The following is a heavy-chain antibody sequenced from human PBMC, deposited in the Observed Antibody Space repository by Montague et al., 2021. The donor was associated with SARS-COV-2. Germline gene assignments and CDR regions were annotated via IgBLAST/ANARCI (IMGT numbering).Heavy chain of an antibody. V-gene: IGHV4-39*01. CDR3: ASEGVEYSSSWYARYYYYGRDV. CDR2: IYYSGST. CDR1: GGSISSSSYY. D-gene: IGHD6-13*01. Sequence: SETLSLTCTVSGGSISSSSYYWGWIRQPPGKGLEWIGSIYYSGSTYYDPSLKSRVTISVDTSKNQFSLKLSSVTVADTAVYYCASEGVEYSSSWYARYYYYGRDVWGQGTTVTVSS. J-gene: IGHJ6*02.